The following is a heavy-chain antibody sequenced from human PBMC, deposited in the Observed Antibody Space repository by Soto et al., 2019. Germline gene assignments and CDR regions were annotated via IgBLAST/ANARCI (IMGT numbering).Heavy chain of an antibody. CDR2: IYYNGRT. V-gene: IGHV4-61*08. D-gene: IGHD3-10*01. CDR3: ARDRGRGVDY. Sequence: QVQMQESGPGLVKPSETLSLTCTVSGGSVSSGGYYWSWIRQPPGKGLEWIGYIYYNGRTNYNPSLASRSAISEATSKNQFTLTVSSVTAADTAVYYCARDRGRGVDYWGQGTLVTVSS. CDR1: GGSVSSGGYY. J-gene: IGHJ4*02.